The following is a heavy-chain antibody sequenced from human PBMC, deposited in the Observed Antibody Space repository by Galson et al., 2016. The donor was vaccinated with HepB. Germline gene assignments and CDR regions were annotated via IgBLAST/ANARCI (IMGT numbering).Heavy chain of an antibody. J-gene: IGHJ6*02. CDR2: ISGSGGTT. Sequence: SLRLSCAASGFTFSIYAMRWVRQAPGKGLEWISVISGSGGTTYYADSVKGRFTISRDNSKKTLCLQMNSLRAEDTAVYFCAKDIMRSYYSDYVMDVWGQGTTVTVSS. CDR1: GFTFSIYA. V-gene: IGHV3-23*01. CDR3: AKDIMRSYYSDYVMDV.